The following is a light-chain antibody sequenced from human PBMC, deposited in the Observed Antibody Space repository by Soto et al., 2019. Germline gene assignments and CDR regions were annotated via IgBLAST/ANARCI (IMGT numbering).Light chain of an antibody. CDR3: SSYTSSSTYV. V-gene: IGLV2-14*01. CDR2: DVS. CDR1: SSDVGGHNY. J-gene: IGLJ1*01. Sequence: QSALTQPASVSGSPGQSITISCTGTSSDVGGHNYVSWYQQHPGEAPKLVIYDVSNRPSGVSNRFSGSKSGNTASLTISGLQAEDEADYYCSSYTSSSTYVFGTGTKLTVL.